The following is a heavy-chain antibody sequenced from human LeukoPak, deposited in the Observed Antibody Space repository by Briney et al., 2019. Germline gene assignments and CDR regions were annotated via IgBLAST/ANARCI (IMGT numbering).Heavy chain of an antibody. CDR1: GGSISSSSYY. Sequence: PSETLSLTCTVSGGSISSSSYYWGWIRQPPGKGLEWIGSIYYSGSTYYNPSLKSRVTTSVDTSKNQFSLKLSSVTAADTAVYYCAKYSSSIDYWGQGTLVTVSS. V-gene: IGHV4-39*01. D-gene: IGHD6-13*01. J-gene: IGHJ4*02. CDR2: IYYSGST. CDR3: AKYSSSIDY.